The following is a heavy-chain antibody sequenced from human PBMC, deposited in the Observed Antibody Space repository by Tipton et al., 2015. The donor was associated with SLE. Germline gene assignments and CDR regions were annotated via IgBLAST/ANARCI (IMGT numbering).Heavy chain of an antibody. CDR2: FYFSGSF. Sequence: TLSLTCTVSGGSISTYYWSWIRQSPGKGLEWIGFFYFSGSFQYNPSLKSRVAISADTSNNQFSLELRSVTAADTAVYYCARHLGVIVAFEVWGQGTVLTVSS. D-gene: IGHD3-10*01. V-gene: IGHV4-59*01. J-gene: IGHJ3*01. CDR1: GGSISTYY. CDR3: ARHLGVIVAFEV.